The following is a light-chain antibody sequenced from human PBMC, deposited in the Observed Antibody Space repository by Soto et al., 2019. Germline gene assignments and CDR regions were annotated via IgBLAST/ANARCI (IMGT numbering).Light chain of an antibody. V-gene: IGLV2-14*01. Sequence: QSALTQPASVSGSPGQSITISCTGTSSDVGGYNYVSWYQQHPGKAPKLMIYEVSNRPSGVSNRFSGAKSGNTASLTISGLQAEDEAYYYCSSYTSSSIAYVFGTGTKLTVL. J-gene: IGLJ1*01. CDR2: EVS. CDR3: SSYTSSSIAYV. CDR1: SSDVGGYNY.